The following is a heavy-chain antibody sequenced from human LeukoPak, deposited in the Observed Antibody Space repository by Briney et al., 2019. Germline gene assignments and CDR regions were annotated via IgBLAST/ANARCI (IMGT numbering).Heavy chain of an antibody. CDR1: GYSFTSYW. V-gene: IGHV5-51*01. D-gene: IGHD3-3*01. CDR3: AGQTGVFRDAFDI. CDR2: IYPGDSV. J-gene: IGHJ3*02. Sequence: GESLEISCKGSGYSFTSYWIGWVRQMPGKGLEWMGLIYPGDSVRYSPSFQGQVTISADKSISIAYLQWSSLKASDTAMYYCAGQTGVFRDAFDIWGQGTMVTVSS.